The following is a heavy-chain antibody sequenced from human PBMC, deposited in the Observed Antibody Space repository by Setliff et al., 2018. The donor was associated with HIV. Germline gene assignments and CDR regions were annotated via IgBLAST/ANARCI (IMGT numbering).Heavy chain of an antibody. CDR2: ISYTGST. CDR3: VRHGYYYDFIDI. Sequence: PSETLSLTCTVPGGSINRSNYYWGWIRQPPGKGLEWIGTISYTGSTYYDPSLKSRVTISLDTSKNQFSLNLTSMTAADTAVYFCVRHGYYYDFIDIWGQGTVVTVSS. J-gene: IGHJ3*02. D-gene: IGHD3-22*01. V-gene: IGHV4-39*01. CDR1: GGSINRSNYY.